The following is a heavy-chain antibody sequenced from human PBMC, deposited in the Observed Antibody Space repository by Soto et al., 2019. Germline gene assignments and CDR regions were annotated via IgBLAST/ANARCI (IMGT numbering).Heavy chain of an antibody. CDR2: ISYDGSNK. J-gene: IGHJ6*03. D-gene: IGHD2-15*01. CDR1: GFTFSTYG. CDR3: AKDGVVVVAATYYYYYMDV. Sequence: QVQLVESGGGVVQPGRSLRLSCAASGFTFSTYGMHWVRKAPGKGLEWVAVISYDGSNKYYADSVKGRFTISRDNSKNTLYLQMNSLRAEDTAVYYCAKDGVVVVAATYYYYYMDVWGKGTTVTVSS. V-gene: IGHV3-30*18.